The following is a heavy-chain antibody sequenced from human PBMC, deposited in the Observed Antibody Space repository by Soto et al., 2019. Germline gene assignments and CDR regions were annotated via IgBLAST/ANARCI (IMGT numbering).Heavy chain of an antibody. J-gene: IGHJ4*02. D-gene: IGHD1-26*01. CDR1: GGTFSSYA. CDR3: AIGSTFSGEFEF. Sequence: QVQLGQSGAEVKKPGSSVKVSCKASGGTFSSYAISWVRQAPGPGLEWMGAFVPSVGTADYAQKFQGRVTTTAPESSNMAYMELRSLRSEDTAVDYCAIGSTFSGEFEFWGRGTPVAVSS. V-gene: IGHV1-69*01. CDR2: FVPSVGTA.